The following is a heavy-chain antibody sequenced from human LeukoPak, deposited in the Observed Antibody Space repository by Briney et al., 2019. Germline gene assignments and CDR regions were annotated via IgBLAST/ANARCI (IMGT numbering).Heavy chain of an antibody. Sequence: GASVKVSCKASGYTFTSYGISWVRQAPGQGLEWMGWINPNTGDTYYAQKFQGRVTLTRDTSITTVYMELSRLTSDDTAIFYCAVAPGDYWGQGTLVTVSS. J-gene: IGHJ4*02. D-gene: IGHD2-21*01. V-gene: IGHV1-2*02. CDR3: AVAPGDY. CDR1: GYTFTSYG. CDR2: INPNTGDT.